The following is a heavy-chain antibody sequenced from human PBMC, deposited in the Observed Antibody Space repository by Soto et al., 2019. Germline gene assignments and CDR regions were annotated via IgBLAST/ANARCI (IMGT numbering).Heavy chain of an antibody. D-gene: IGHD6-19*01. CDR3: ARHIRIAVAGKRYYYYGMDV. V-gene: IGHV4-39*01. J-gene: IGHJ6*02. Sequence: SETRSLSSNVSDGSIGSSGCYLGWIRQPPGKRLEWIGSIYYSGSTYYNPSLKSRVTISVDTSKNQFSLKLSSVTAADTAVYYCARHIRIAVAGKRYYYYGMDVWGQGTKVTFSS. CDR2: IYYSGST. CDR1: DGSIGSSGCY.